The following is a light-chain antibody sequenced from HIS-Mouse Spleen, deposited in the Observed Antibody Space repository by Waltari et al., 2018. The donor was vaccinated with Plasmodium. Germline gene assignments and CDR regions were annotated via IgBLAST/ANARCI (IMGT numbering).Light chain of an antibody. J-gene: IGLJ2*01. CDR1: RSDVRCYNF. Sequence: QPALTQPASLPGSPGQSLSTYTPATRSDVRCYNFVSGYQKRPGKSPKLMIYDVSNRPSGVSNRFSGSKSGNTASLTISGLQAEDEADYYCSSYTSSSTLVFGGGTKLTVL. CDR3: SSYTSSSTLV. CDR2: DVS. V-gene: IGLV2-14*03.